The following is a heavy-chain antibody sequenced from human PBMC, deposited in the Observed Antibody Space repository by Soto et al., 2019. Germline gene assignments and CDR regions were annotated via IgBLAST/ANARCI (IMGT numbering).Heavy chain of an antibody. V-gene: IGHV4-59*01. Sequence: QVQLQESGPGLVKPSETLSLTCTVSGGSISSYYWSWIRQPPGKGLEWIGYIYYSGSTNYNPSFKSRVTISVDTSKNQFSLKLSSVTAADTAVYYCARGWNGNRYYYYYIDVWGKGTTVTVSS. CDR1: GGSISSYY. CDR3: ARGWNGNRYYYYYIDV. CDR2: IYYSGST. J-gene: IGHJ6*03. D-gene: IGHD1-1*01.